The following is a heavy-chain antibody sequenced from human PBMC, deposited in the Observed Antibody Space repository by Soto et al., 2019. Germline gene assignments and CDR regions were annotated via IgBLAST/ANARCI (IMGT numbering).Heavy chain of an antibody. CDR2: LSHDGSTS. D-gene: IGHD6-25*01. CDR1: GFSFSAYA. Sequence: QVQLVESGGAVVQPGRSLRLSCAASGFSFSAYAMHWVRQAPGKGPEWVGILSHDGSTSYYADSVKGRFTIARDNSKNTLFLQMNFLRAEDTAMYYCAKVRESATMYGVHYWGRGTLVTVSS. J-gene: IGHJ4*02. V-gene: IGHV3-30*18. CDR3: AKVRESATMYGVHY.